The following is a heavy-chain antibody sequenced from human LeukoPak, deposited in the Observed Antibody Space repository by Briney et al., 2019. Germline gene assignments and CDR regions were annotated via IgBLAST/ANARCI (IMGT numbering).Heavy chain of an antibody. CDR1: GGSISNYY. J-gene: IGHJ3*02. Sequence: SETLSLTCTVSGGSISNYYWSWIRQPAGKGLEWIGRIYSSGNTNYNPSLKSRVTMSVDLSKNQFSLRLSSLTAADTAVYYCASLALGGGTRFDAFDIWGQGTMVTVSS. CDR2: IYSSGNT. D-gene: IGHD4-23*01. V-gene: IGHV4-4*07. CDR3: ASLALGGGTRFDAFDI.